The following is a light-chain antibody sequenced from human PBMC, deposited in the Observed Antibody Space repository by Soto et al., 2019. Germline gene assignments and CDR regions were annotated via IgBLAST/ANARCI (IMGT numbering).Light chain of an antibody. CDR2: RAS. CDR1: QSVSSW. J-gene: IGKJ1*01. V-gene: IGKV1-5*03. Sequence: DIQMTQSPSTLSASVGDRVTITCRASQSVSSWLAWYQQKPGKAPKLLISRASNLESEVPSRFSATGSGTEFTLIISSLQPDDSARYYCQQHNSYPWTFGQGTKVEIK. CDR3: QQHNSYPWT.